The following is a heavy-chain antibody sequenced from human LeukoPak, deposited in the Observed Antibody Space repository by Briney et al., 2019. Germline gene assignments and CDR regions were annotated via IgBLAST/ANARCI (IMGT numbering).Heavy chain of an antibody. V-gene: IGHV3-23*01. Sequence: GGSLRLSCVGSGFTFRSHAMSWVRQAPEKGLEFVSGIYENGGTTYYADSVKGRFSISRDNSKNTLYLQMNSLRAEDTAVYYCARSVMRDFSTRAFDFWGQGAMVTVSS. D-gene: IGHD5-24*01. J-gene: IGHJ3*01. CDR3: ARSVMRDFSTRAFDF. CDR2: IYENGGTT. CDR1: GFTFRSHA.